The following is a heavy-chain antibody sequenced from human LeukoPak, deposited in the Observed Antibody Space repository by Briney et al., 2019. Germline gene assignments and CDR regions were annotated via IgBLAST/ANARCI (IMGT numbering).Heavy chain of an antibody. D-gene: IGHD3-9*01. CDR2: ISAYNGNT. Sequence: GSVKVSCKPSGYTFTTYGISWVQQAPGQGLEWMGWISAYNGNTDYAQKFRGRVTMTTDTSTSTAYMELRSLRSDDTAVYYCARDLDILTAYYSGYWGQGTLVTVSS. CDR3: ARDLDILTAYYSGY. CDR1: GYTFTTYG. V-gene: IGHV1-18*04. J-gene: IGHJ4*02.